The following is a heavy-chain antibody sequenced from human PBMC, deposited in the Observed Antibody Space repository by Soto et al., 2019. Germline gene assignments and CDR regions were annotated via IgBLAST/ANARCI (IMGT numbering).Heavy chain of an antibody. J-gene: IGHJ1*01. CDR3: AKAKPPYKGSYSPWYFKH. CDR1: GFSFSSTA. CDR2: ISNDGNNI. Sequence: GGSLRLSCAASGFSFSSTAMHWVRQAPGKGLEWVAVISNDGNNIFYADSMKGRFTISRDNSKNTLYLQMNSLRAEDTAVYYCAKAKPPYKGSYSPWYFKHCGPGTRVTVYS. D-gene: IGHD1-26*01. V-gene: IGHV3-30*18.